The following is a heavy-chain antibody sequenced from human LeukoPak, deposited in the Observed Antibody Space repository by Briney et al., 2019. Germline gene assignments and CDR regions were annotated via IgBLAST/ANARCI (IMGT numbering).Heavy chain of an antibody. CDR2: INHSGST. D-gene: IGHD6-19*01. J-gene: IGHJ2*01. CDR1: GGSISNYY. Sequence: NPSETLSLTCTVSGGSISNYYWNWIRQPPGKGLEWNGEINHSGSTNYNPSLKSRVTISVDTSKNQFSLKLSSVTAADTAVYYCARRRIAVAGPLYWYFDLWGRGTLVTVSS. V-gene: IGHV4-34*01. CDR3: ARRRIAVAGPLYWYFDL.